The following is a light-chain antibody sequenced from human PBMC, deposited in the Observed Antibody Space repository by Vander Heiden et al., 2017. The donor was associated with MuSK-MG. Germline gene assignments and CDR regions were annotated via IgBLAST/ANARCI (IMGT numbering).Light chain of an antibody. CDR1: SSNIGSHY. Sequence: QSVLTQPPSVSAAPGQKVTIFCSGSSSNIGSHYVSWYQQVPGNAPKLLIYDNNKRPSGIPDRFSGSKSGTAATLGISGLQTGDEADYYCGSWDNSGSSEVFGGGTELTVL. J-gene: IGLJ3*02. CDR2: DNN. V-gene: IGLV1-51*01. CDR3: GSWDNSGSSEV.